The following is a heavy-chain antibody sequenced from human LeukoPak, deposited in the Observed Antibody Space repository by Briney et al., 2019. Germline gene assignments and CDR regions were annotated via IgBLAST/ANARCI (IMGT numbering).Heavy chain of an antibody. J-gene: IGHJ6*04. Sequence: GGSLRLSCAASGFTVNYMSWVRQAPGKGLEWVSLIYSGGSTYYADSVKGRCTISRDNSKNTLYLQMNSLRAEDTAVYYCAKDPMDYDILTGDDAAHYYYGMDVWGKGTTVTVSS. CDR2: IYSGGST. V-gene: IGHV3-53*01. D-gene: IGHD3-9*01. CDR1: GFTVNY. CDR3: AKDPMDYDILTGDDAAHYYYGMDV.